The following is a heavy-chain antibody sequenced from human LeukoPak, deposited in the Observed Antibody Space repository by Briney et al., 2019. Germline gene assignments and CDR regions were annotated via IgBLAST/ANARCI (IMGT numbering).Heavy chain of an antibody. CDR1: GFTFSSYA. D-gene: IGHD3-3*01. V-gene: IGHV3-23*01. Sequence: GGSLRLSCAASGFTFSSYAMSWVRQAPGKGLEWVSAISGSGGSTYYADSVKGRFTISRDNSKNTLYLQMNSQRAEDTAVYYCAKAHDFWSGYYYYYYYGMDVWGQGTTVTVSS. CDR3: AKAHDFWSGYYYYYYYGMDV. CDR2: ISGSGGST. J-gene: IGHJ6*02.